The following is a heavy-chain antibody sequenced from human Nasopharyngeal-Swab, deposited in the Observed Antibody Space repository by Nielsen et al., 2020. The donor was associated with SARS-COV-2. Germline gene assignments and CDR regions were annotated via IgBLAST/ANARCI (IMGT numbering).Heavy chain of an antibody. CDR3: ARIKRITMVQGVMGYYYGMDV. J-gene: IGHJ6*02. D-gene: IGHD3-10*01. Sequence: WIRQPPGKALEWLAHIFSNDEKSYSTSLKSRLTISKDTSKSQVVLAMTNMDPVDTATYYCARIKRITMVQGVMGYYYGMDVWGQGTTVTVSS. CDR2: IFSNDEK. V-gene: IGHV2-26*01.